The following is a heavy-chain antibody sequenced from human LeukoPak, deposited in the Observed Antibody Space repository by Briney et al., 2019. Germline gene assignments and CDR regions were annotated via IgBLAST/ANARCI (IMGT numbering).Heavy chain of an antibody. D-gene: IGHD2-8*01. CDR1: GFTFSGYS. V-gene: IGHV3-30*02. CDR3: AKDGPKMGSSGY. J-gene: IGHJ4*02. Sequence: GGSLRLSCAASGFTFSGYSMSWVRQAPGKGLEWVAFIRHDGTIKYYGDSVKGRFTISRDNAKNTLYLQMDSLRAEDTAVYYCAKDGPKMGSSGYWGQGTLVTVST. CDR2: IRHDGTIK.